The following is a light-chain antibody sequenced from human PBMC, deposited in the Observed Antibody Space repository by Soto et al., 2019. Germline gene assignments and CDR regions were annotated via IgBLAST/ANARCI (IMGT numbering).Light chain of an antibody. CDR2: KAS. J-gene: IGKJ1*01. Sequence: DIQMTQSPSTLSASVGDIVTITCRASQNIRSWLAWYQQKPGKAPKLLIYKASSLESGVQSRFSGSGSGTEFTLTISSLQPDDFATYYCKQYASYWTCGQGTKVDIK. CDR1: QNIRSW. CDR3: KQYASYWT. V-gene: IGKV1-5*03.